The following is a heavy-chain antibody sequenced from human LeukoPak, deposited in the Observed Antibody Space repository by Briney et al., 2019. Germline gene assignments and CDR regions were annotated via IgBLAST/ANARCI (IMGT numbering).Heavy chain of an antibody. Sequence: GRALRLSCSASGFTFKDYAMHWVRQAPGLGLEWVAVIASDGRTTYYADSVSGRFTISRDNSKNTLYLQMNSLRAEDTAVYYCARDPLPYDYVWGSYRPGGYFDYWGQGTLVTVSS. D-gene: IGHD3-16*02. V-gene: IGHV3-30*04. J-gene: IGHJ4*02. CDR3: ARDPLPYDYVWGSYRPGGYFDY. CDR1: GFTFKDYA. CDR2: IASDGRTT.